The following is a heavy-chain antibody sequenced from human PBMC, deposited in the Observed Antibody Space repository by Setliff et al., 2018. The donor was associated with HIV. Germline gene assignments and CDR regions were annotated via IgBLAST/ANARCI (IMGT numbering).Heavy chain of an antibody. V-gene: IGHV3-7*03. CDR1: GFSFGDYW. J-gene: IGHJ6*03. Sequence: PGGSLRLSCACSGFSFGDYWMTWVRQAPGKGLEWVASMREDATSKYYVGSVKGRFTISRDNAKNSLYLQMDSPRAEDTAVYYCARAYYHHSGAYWSTDYYYSYIDVWGKGTTVTVSS. CDR3: ARAYYHHSGAYWSTDYYYSYIDV. D-gene: IGHD3-22*01. CDR2: MREDATSK.